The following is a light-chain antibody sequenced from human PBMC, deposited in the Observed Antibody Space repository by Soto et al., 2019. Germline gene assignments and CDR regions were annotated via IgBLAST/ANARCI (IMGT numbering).Light chain of an antibody. CDR2: EVS. V-gene: IGLV2-14*01. Sequence: QSALTQPASVSGSPGQSITISCTATTSDVGGFDSVSWYQQHPGTAPRVIIYEVSNRPSGVSYRFSGSKSANTASLTISGRQADDEADYYCSSYTPSNTWLFGGGTKVTVL. CDR1: TSDVGGFDS. J-gene: IGLJ3*02. CDR3: SSYTPSNTWL.